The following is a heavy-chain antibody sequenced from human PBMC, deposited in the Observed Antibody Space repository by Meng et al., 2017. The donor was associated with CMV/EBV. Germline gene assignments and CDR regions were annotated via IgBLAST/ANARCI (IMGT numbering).Heavy chain of an antibody. Sequence: GGSLRLSCAASGFTFSSYAMSWVRQAPGKGLEWVSAISGSGGSTYYADSVKGRFTISRDNSKNTLYLQMNSLRAEDTAVYYCANFHYDMIVVGGNAFDIWGQGTMVPVSS. J-gene: IGHJ3*02. V-gene: IGHV3-23*01. CDR2: ISGSGGST. D-gene: IGHD3-22*01. CDR1: GFTFSSYA. CDR3: ANFHYDMIVVGGNAFDI.